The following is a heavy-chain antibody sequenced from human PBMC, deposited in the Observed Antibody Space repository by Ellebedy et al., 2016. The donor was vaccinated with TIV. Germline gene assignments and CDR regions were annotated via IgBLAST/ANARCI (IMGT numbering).Heavy chain of an antibody. Sequence: SETLSLXCTVSGAFISSNHWCSWLRQPPGKGLEWIGEINHSGHTNYNSSLKSRVTISIDRSKNQFSLNLSSVTAADTAVYYCARDRRTGPSSPPDGIDTWGQGTMVTVSS. J-gene: IGHJ3*02. CDR2: INHSGHT. CDR3: ARDRRTGPSSPPDGIDT. D-gene: IGHD1-1*01. CDR1: GAFISSNHW. V-gene: IGHV4-4*02.